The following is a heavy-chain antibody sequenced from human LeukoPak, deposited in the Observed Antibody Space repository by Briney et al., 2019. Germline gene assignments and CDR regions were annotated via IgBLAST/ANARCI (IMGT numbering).Heavy chain of an antibody. D-gene: IGHD4-17*01. Sequence: GASVKVSCKASGYTFTTYYMHWVRQAPGQGLEWMGIINPSGGSTSNAQKFQGRVTMTRDTSTSTVYMELSSLRSEDPAVYYCARVIYGDYGGGWFDPWGQGTLVTVSS. CDR1: GYTFTTYY. CDR2: INPSGGST. CDR3: ARVIYGDYGGGWFDP. J-gene: IGHJ5*02. V-gene: IGHV1-46*01.